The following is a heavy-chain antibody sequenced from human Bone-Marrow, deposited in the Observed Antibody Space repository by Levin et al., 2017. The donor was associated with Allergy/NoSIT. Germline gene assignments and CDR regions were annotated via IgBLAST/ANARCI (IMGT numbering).Heavy chain of an antibody. Sequence: GGSLRLSCTASGFSVSDYSMTWIRQAPGKGLQWLSYISHTTNTIYEADSVKGRFTISRDNAKNSLYLQMNSLRAEDTAVYYCARGHEVFDAFDIWGRGTMVTVSS. J-gene: IGHJ3*02. CDR2: ISHTTNTI. CDR3: ARGHEVFDAFDI. CDR1: GFSVSDYS. V-gene: IGHV3-11*01.